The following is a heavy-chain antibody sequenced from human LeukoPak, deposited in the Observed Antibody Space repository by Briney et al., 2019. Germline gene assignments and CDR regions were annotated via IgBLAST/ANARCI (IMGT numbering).Heavy chain of an antibody. CDR1: GGTFSSYA. J-gene: IGHJ4*02. Sequence: SVKVSCKASGGTFSSYAISWVRQAPGQGLEWMGGIIPIFGTANYAQKFQGRVTITADESTSTAYMELSSLRSEDTAVYYCARERHSDSSGYYHFDYWGQGTLVTVSS. CDR2: IIPIFGTA. D-gene: IGHD3-22*01. V-gene: IGHV1-69*13. CDR3: ARERHSDSSGYYHFDY.